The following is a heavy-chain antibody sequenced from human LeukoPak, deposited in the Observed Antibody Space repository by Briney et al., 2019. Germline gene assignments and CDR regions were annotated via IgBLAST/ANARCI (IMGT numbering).Heavy chain of an antibody. J-gene: IGHJ4*02. CDR1: GGTFSSYA. D-gene: IGHD5-24*01. Sequence: SVKVSCKASGGTFSSYAISWVRQAPGQGLEWMGGIIPIFGTANYAQKFQGRVTITADESTNTAYMELSSLRSEDTAVYYCARDKHRDGYKVALDYWGQGTLVTVSS. V-gene: IGHV1-69*13. CDR3: ARDKHRDGYKVALDY. CDR2: IIPIFGTA.